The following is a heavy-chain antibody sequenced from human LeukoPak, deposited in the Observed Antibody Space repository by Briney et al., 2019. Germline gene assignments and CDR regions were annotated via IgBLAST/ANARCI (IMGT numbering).Heavy chain of an antibody. V-gene: IGHV4-39*07. CDR2: IFYSGST. CDR1: GGSISTSNYY. CDR3: AKSNGYGLVDI. Sequence: SETLSLTCTVSGGSISTSNYYWGWIRQPPGKGLEWVGNIFYSGSTYYSPSLKSRVTISLDTSRNQFSLKLNSVTAADTAVYYCAKSNGYGLVDIWVQGTMVTVSS. J-gene: IGHJ3*02. D-gene: IGHD3-10*01.